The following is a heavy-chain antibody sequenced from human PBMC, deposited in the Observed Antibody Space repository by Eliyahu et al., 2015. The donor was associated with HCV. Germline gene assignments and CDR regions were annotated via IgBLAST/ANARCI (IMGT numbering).Heavy chain of an antibody. D-gene: IGHD1-14*01. V-gene: IGHV3-15*01. CDR2: IKSXADGGTT. J-gene: IGHJ4*02. Sequence: DVQLVESGGGLIKPGGSLXLSCAASGFTFXYAWMTWVRQAPGKGLEWVGRIKSXADGGTTDYAAPVKGRSTISRDDSKSTLYLQMNSLKTEDTAVYYCTTFEPGRSNYWGQGTLVTVSS. CDR1: GFTFXYAW. CDR3: TTFEPGRSNY.